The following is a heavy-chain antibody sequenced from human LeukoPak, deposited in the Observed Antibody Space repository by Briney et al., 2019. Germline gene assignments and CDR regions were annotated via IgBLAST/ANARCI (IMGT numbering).Heavy chain of an antibody. CDR1: GYTFTSYG. D-gene: IGHD1-26*01. Sequence: ASVKVSCKASGYTFTSYGISWVRQAPGQGLEWMGWISAYIGNTNYAQKLQGRVTMTTDTSTSTAYMELRSLRSDDTAVYYCARGRGGSGSYFPFDYWGQGTLVTVSS. CDR2: ISAYIGNT. V-gene: IGHV1-18*01. J-gene: IGHJ4*02. CDR3: ARGRGGSGSYFPFDY.